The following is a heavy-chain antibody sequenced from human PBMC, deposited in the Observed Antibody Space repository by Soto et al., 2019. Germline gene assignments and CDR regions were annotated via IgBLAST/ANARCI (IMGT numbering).Heavy chain of an antibody. CDR3: ARVEDDYGDYLFDY. Sequence: PSETLSLTCTVSGGSISSYYWSWIRQPPGKGLEWIGYIYYSGSTNYNPSLKSRVTISVDTSKNQFSLKLSSVTAADTAVYYCARVEDDYGDYLFDYWGQGTLVTVSS. D-gene: IGHD4-17*01. J-gene: IGHJ4*02. CDR2: IYYSGST. CDR1: GGSISSYY. V-gene: IGHV4-59*01.